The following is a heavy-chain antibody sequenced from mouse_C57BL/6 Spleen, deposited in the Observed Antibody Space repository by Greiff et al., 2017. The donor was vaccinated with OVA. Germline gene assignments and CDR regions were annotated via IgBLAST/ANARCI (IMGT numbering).Heavy chain of an antibody. CDR2: IDPSDSET. CDR1: GYTFTSYW. D-gene: IGHD1-1*01. J-gene: IGHJ1*03. V-gene: IGHV1-52*01. Sequence: QVHVKQPGAELVRPGSSVKLSCKASGYTFTSYWMHWVKQRPIQGLEWIGNIDPSDSETHYNQKFKDKATLTVDKSSSTAYMQLSSLTSEDSAVYYCARWDGSPDVWGTGTTVTVSS. CDR3: ARWDGSPDV.